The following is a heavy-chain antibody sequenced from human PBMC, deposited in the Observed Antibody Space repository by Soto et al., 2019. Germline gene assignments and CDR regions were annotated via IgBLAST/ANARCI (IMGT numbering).Heavy chain of an antibody. Sequence: QVQLVQSGGEVKKPGASVKVSCKTSGYTFTNYGISWVRQAPGQGLEWMGWINPYNGNTNYAQNLQGRLTMTTDTSTTTAYMELRSLTSADTALYYCTRTKHGDCFDTWGQGTLVTVSS. D-gene: IGHD3-10*01. CDR2: INPYNGNT. J-gene: IGHJ5*02. V-gene: IGHV1-18*01. CDR1: GYTFTNYG. CDR3: TRTKHGDCFDT.